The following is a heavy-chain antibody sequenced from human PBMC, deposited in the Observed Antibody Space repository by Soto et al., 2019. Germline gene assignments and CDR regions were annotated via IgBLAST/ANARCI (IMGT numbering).Heavy chain of an antibody. D-gene: IGHD2-21*01. CDR3: AISYMTNDAFDI. CDR2: ISHSGST. V-gene: IGHV4-34*01. J-gene: IGHJ3*02. Sequence: QVQLQQWGAGLLKPSETLSLTCAVSSGPFSGYYWSWIRQSPGKGLEWIGEISHSGSTNYNPSLKSRVTISVDTSKNQFSLKLSSVTAADTAVYYCAISYMTNDAFDIWGQGTLVTVSS. CDR1: SGPFSGYY.